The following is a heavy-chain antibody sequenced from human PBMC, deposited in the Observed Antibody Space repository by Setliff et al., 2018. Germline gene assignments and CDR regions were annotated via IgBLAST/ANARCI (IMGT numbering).Heavy chain of an antibody. D-gene: IGHD3-3*01. Sequence: SETLSLTCTVPGGSISSSSYYWGWIRQPPGEGLEWIGSIYYSGSTYYNPSLKSRVTISVDTSKNQFSLKLSSVTAADTAVYYCARGRDYNFWSGYYSPDAFDIWGQGTMVT. CDR3: ARGRDYNFWSGYYSPDAFDI. V-gene: IGHV4-39*07. CDR2: IYYSGST. J-gene: IGHJ3*02. CDR1: GGSISSSSYY.